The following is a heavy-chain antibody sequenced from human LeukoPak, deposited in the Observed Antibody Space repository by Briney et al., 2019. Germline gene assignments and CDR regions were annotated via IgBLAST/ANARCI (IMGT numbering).Heavy chain of an antibody. CDR2: MNPNSGNT. CDR1: GYTFTSYD. CDR3: ARGNSDHYDILTGYYGVYCYYGMDV. J-gene: IGHJ6*02. Sequence: ASVKVSCKASGYTFTSYDINWVRQATGQGLEWMGWMNPNSGNTGYAQKFQGRVTMTRNTSISTAYMELSSLRSEDTAVYYCARGNSDHYDILTGYYGVYCYYGMDVWGQGTTVTVSS. D-gene: IGHD3-9*01. V-gene: IGHV1-8*01.